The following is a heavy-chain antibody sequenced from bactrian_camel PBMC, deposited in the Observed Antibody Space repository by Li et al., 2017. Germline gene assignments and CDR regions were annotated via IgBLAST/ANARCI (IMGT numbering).Heavy chain of an antibody. J-gene: IGHJ4*01. Sequence: HVQLVESGGGSVEAGGSLRLSCVDSGYTGRTGCMGWFRQSSGDQREGVASIGVANDSPIYNDFAKGRFTISRDNARNTVYLQMNDLKIEDTAMYYCARDGSWYGGSQRRGQGTQVTVS. D-gene: IGHD6*01. CDR2: IGVANDSP. CDR1: GYTGRTGC. V-gene: IGHV3S1*01.